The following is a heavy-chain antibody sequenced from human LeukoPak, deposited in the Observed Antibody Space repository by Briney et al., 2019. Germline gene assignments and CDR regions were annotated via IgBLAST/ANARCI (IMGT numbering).Heavy chain of an antibody. CDR2: IYHSGST. Sequence: SETLSLTCAVSGYSISSGYYWGWIRQPPGQGLEWIGSIYHSGSTYYNPSLKSRVTISVDTSKNQFSLKLSSVTAADTAVYYCARLCSFLEWLCPPFDHWGQGTLVTVSS. J-gene: IGHJ4*02. V-gene: IGHV4-38-2*01. CDR1: GYSISSGYY. CDR3: ARLCSFLEWLCPPFDH. D-gene: IGHD3-3*01.